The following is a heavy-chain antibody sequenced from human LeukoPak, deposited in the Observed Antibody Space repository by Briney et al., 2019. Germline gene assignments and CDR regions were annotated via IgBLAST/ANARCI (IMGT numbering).Heavy chain of an antibody. CDR2: ISWNSGSI. D-gene: IGHD1-14*01. CDR3: AKYLTEDAFDI. V-gene: IGHV3-9*01. Sequence: PGGSLRLSCAGSGFTFDDYAMHWVRQAPGKGLEWVSGISWNSGSIGYADSVKGRFTISRDNAKNSLYLQMNSLRAEDTALYYCAKYLTEDAFDIWGQGTMVTVSS. J-gene: IGHJ3*02. CDR1: GFTFDDYA.